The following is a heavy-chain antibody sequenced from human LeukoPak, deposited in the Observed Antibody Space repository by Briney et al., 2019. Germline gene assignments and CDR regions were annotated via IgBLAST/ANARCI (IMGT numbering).Heavy chain of an antibody. CDR1: GGSISSYY. J-gene: IGHJ3*02. V-gene: IGHV4-59*01. CDR3: ARAYSSSWYGAFDI. D-gene: IGHD6-13*01. CDR2: IYYSGST. Sequence: SETLSLTCNVSGGSISSYYWSWIRQPPGKGLEWIGYIYYSGSTNYNPSLKSRVTISVDTSKNQFSLKLSSVTAADTAVYYCARAYSSSWYGAFDIWGQGTMVTVSS.